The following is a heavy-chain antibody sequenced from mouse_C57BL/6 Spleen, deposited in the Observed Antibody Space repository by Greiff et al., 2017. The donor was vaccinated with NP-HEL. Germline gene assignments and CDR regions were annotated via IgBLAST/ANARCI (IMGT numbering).Heavy chain of an antibody. Sequence: EVQLQESGGGLVQPGGSLSLSCAASGFTFTDYYMSWVRQPPGKALEWLGFIRNKANGYTTEYSASVKGRFTISRDNSQSILYLQMNALRAEDSATYYCARSSTGTGFAYWGQGTLVTVSA. V-gene: IGHV7-3*01. CDR3: ARSSTGTGFAY. CDR2: IRNKANGYTT. J-gene: IGHJ3*01. D-gene: IGHD4-1*02. CDR1: GFTFTDYY.